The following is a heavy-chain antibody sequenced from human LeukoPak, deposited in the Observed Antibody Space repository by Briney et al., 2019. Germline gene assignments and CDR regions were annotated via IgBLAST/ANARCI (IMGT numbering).Heavy chain of an antibody. Sequence: GGSLRLSCAASGFTFSSYSMNWVRQAPGKGLEWVSSISSSSSYIYYADSVKGRFTISRDNSKNTLYLQMNSLRAEDTAVYYCAKDIPSRYYDFWSGYYPDAFDIWGQGTMVTVSS. CDR1: GFTFSSYS. D-gene: IGHD3-3*01. J-gene: IGHJ3*02. CDR3: AKDIPSRYYDFWSGYYPDAFDI. CDR2: ISSSSSYI. V-gene: IGHV3-21*01.